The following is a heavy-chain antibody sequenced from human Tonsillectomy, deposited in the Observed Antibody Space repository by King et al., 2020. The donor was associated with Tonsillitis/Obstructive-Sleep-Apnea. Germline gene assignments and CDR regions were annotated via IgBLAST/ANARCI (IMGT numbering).Heavy chain of an antibody. V-gene: IGHV3-9*01. CDR2: ISRHSGSI. CDR3: AKDTRGWVSSPNWFDT. D-gene: IGHD6-13*01. J-gene: IGHJ5*02. Sequence: DVQLVESGGGLVQPGRSLRLSCAASGFNFNEYAMHWVRQVPGKGLEWVSGISRHSGSIGYVDSVKGRFIISRDNAKNSLYLQMNSLRAEDTAFYFCAKDTRGWVSSPNWFDTWGQGTLVTVSS. CDR1: GFNFNEYA.